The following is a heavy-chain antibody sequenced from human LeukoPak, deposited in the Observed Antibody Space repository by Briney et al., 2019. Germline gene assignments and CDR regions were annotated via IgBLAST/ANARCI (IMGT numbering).Heavy chain of an antibody. D-gene: IGHD3-3*01. Sequence: PSETLSLTCTASGGSISSCSYYWGWVRQPPGWGLVWIGSFCYRWSTYYNPTLKSRVTISVDTSKNQFSLKLSSVTAADTAVYYRARIYDFWSGYFSPLGAFDIWGQGTTVTVSS. CDR1: GGSISSCSYY. CDR3: ARIYDFWSGYFSPLGAFDI. J-gene: IGHJ3*02. CDR2: FCYRWST. V-gene: IGHV4-39*01.